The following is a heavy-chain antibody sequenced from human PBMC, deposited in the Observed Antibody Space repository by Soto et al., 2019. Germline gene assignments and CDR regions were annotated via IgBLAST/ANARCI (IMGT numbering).Heavy chain of an antibody. V-gene: IGHV6-1*01. D-gene: IGHD6-25*01. CDR3: AKGDNLGPKTGYTFDP. CDR1: GDSVSSNTAS. CDR2: TYFRSKWYN. J-gene: IGHJ5*02. Sequence: SQTLSLTCAISGDSVSSNTASWNWIRQSPSRGLEWLGRTYFRSKWYNDYAVSVKSRIIINPDTSNNQFSLQLNSVTPEDTAVYFCAKGDNLGPKTGYTFDPWGQGIMVTVSS.